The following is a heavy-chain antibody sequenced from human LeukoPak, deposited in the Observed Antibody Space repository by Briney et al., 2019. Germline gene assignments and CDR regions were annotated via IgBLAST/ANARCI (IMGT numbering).Heavy chain of an antibody. CDR2: IYSGGST. V-gene: IGHV3-53*01. D-gene: IGHD3-10*01. J-gene: IGHJ4*02. Sequence: GGTLRLSCAASGFTVSSNYMSWVRQAPGKGLEWVSVIYSGGSTYYADSVKGRFTISRDNSKNTLYLQMNSLRAEDTAVYYCARVRYGGTFDYWGQGTLVTVSS. CDR3: ARVRYGGTFDY. CDR1: GFTVSSNY.